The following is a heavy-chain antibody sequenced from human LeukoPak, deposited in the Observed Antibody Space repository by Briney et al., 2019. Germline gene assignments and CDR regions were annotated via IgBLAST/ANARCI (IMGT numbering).Heavy chain of an antibody. D-gene: IGHD4-17*01. J-gene: IGHJ3*02. Sequence: GGSLRLSCAASGFTFSSYNMNWVRQAPGKGLEWISYISGSSTTIYYADSVKGRFTISRDSAKNSLYLQMNSLRAEDTAVYYCAKWRHDYGDYVDLDAFDIWGQGTMVTVSS. V-gene: IGHV3-48*04. CDR3: AKWRHDYGDYVDLDAFDI. CDR1: GFTFSSYN. CDR2: ISGSSTTI.